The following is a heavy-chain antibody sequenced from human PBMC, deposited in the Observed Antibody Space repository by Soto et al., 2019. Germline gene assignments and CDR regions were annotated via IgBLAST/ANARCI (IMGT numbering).Heavy chain of an antibody. V-gene: IGHV4-34*01. Sequence: SETLSLTCAVYGGSFSGYYWSWIRQPPGKGLEWIGEINHSGSTNYNPSLKSRVTISVDTSKNQFSLKLSSVTAADTAVYYCARAAPSSIVVVPARRRNWFDPWGQGTLVTVPS. CDR1: GGSFSGYY. J-gene: IGHJ5*02. CDR2: INHSGST. D-gene: IGHD2-2*01. CDR3: ARAAPSSIVVVPARRRNWFDP.